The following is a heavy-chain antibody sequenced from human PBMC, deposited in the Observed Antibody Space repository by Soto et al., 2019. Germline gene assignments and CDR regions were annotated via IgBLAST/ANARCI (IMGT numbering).Heavy chain of an antibody. CDR2: VSMDSDTI. CDR3: ARLYYDYV. Sequence: GGSLRLSCTASGFDFSTYSMNWVRQAPGKGLEWIAYVSMDSDTIHYADSVKGRFTISRDDAENSLYLQMNSLRDADTATYYCARLYYDYVWGQGTTLTVSS. CDR1: GFDFSTYS. V-gene: IGHV3-48*02. J-gene: IGHJ6*02. D-gene: IGHD3-3*01.